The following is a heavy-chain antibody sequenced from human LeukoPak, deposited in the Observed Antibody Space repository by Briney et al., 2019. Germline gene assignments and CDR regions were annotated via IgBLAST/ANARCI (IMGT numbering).Heavy chain of an antibody. V-gene: IGHV4-34*01. Sequence: SETLSLTCAVYGGSFSGYYWSWIRQPPGKGLEWIGEINHSGSTNYNPSLKSRVTISVDTSKNQFSLKLSSVTAADTAVYYCARTYYYDSSGPFDYWGQGTLVTVSS. D-gene: IGHD3-22*01. J-gene: IGHJ4*02. CDR2: INHSGST. CDR3: ARTYYYDSSGPFDY. CDR1: GGSFSGYY.